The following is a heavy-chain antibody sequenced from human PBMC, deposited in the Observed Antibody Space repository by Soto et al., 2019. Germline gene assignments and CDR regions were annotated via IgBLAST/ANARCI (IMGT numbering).Heavy chain of an antibody. CDR1: GGSISSSSYY. Sequence: PSETLSLTCTVSGGSISSSSYYWGWIRQPPGKGLEWIGSIYYSGSTYYNPSLKSRVTISVDTSRNQFSLKLSSVTAADTAVYYCARLISGTFDYWGQGTLVTVS. D-gene: IGHD5-12*01. V-gene: IGHV4-39*01. CDR2: IYYSGST. CDR3: ARLISGTFDY. J-gene: IGHJ4*02.